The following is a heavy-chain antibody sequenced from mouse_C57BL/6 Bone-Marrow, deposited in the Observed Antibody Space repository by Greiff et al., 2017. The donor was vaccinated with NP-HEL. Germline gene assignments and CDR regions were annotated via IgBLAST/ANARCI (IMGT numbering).Heavy chain of an antibody. Sequence: EVQLQQSGPELVKPGASVKMSCKASGYTFTDYNMHWVKQSHGKSLEWIGYINPNNGGTSYNQKFKGKATLPVNKSSSTAYMELRSLTSEDSAVYYCATYDYDGGDYWGQGTTLTVSS. V-gene: IGHV1-22*01. D-gene: IGHD2-4*01. CDR2: INPNNGGT. J-gene: IGHJ2*01. CDR3: ATYDYDGGDY. CDR1: GYTFTDYN.